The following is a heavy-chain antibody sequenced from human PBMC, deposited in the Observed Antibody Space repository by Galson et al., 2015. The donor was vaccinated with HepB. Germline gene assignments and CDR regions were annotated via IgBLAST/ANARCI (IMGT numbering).Heavy chain of an antibody. Sequence: TLSLTCAVYGGSFSGYYWSWIRQPPGKGLEWIGEINHSRSTNYNPSLKSRVTISVDTSKNQFSLKLSSVTAADTAVYYCAREGPFDYYDSSGYYYRFDYWGQGTLVTVSS. V-gene: IGHV4-34*01. CDR3: AREGPFDYYDSSGYYYRFDY. J-gene: IGHJ4*02. D-gene: IGHD3-22*01. CDR2: INHSRST. CDR1: GGSFSGYY.